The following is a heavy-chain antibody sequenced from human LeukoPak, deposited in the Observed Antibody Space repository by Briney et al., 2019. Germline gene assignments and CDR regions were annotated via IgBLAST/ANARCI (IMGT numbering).Heavy chain of an antibody. V-gene: IGHV3-21*01. J-gene: IGHJ6*02. CDR3: ARGNWYQPPLYYYYGMDV. Sequence: GGSLRLSCAASGFTFSSYSMNWVRQAPGKGLEWVSSISSSSSYIYYADSVKGRFTISRDNAKNSLYLQMNSLRAEDTAVYYCARGNWYQPPLYYYYGMDVWGQGTLVTVSS. D-gene: IGHD2-2*01. CDR1: GFTFSSYS. CDR2: ISSSSSYI.